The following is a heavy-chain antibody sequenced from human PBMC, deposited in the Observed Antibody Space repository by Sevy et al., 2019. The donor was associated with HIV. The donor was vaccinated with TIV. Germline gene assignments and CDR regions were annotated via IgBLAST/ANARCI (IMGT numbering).Heavy chain of an antibody. Sequence: GGSLRLSCAASGFTFSSYSMNWVRQAPGKGLEWVSSISSSSSYIYYADSVKDRFTISRDNAKNSLYLQMNSLRAEDTAVYYCARAQSTSSGYPPSTRINWFDPWGQGTLVTVSS. CDR2: ISSSSSYI. V-gene: IGHV3-21*01. CDR1: GFTFSSYS. CDR3: ARAQSTSSGYPPSTRINWFDP. D-gene: IGHD3-22*01. J-gene: IGHJ5*02.